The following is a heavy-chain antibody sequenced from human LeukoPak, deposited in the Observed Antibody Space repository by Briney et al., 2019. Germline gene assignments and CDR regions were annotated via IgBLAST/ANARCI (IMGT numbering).Heavy chain of an antibody. CDR1: GSTFSTYD. Sequence: GGSLRLSCAASGSTFSTYDMNWVRQAPGKGLEWVSYISSSRTISYADSVKGRFTISRDNAKNSLYLQMNSLRAEDTAVYYCARLRYYAMDVWGQGTTVTASS. CDR2: ISSSRTI. J-gene: IGHJ6*02. V-gene: IGHV3-48*01. CDR3: ARLRYYAMDV.